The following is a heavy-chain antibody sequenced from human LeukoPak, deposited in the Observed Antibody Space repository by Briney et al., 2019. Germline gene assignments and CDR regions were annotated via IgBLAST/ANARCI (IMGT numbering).Heavy chain of an antibody. Sequence: SETLSLTCNVSGGSVSSGSYYWSWIRQPPGKGLEWIGYIYYSGNTNYNPSLKSRVTISVDTSKNQFSLKLSSVTAADTAVCYCAREGLATMIRGIIPYWGQGTLVTVSS. V-gene: IGHV4-61*01. D-gene: IGHD3-10*01. CDR3: AREGLATMIRGIIPY. J-gene: IGHJ4*02. CDR2: IYYSGNT. CDR1: GGSVSSGSYY.